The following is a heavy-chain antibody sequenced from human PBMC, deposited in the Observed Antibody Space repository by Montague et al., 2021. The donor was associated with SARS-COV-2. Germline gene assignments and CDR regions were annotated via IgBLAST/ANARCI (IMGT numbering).Heavy chain of an antibody. D-gene: IGHD2-2*01. CDR1: GGSISSSNW. J-gene: IGHJ5*02. V-gene: IGHV4-4*02. Sequence: SETLSLTCAVSGGSISSSNWWCWVRQPPGKGLEWIGDIYHSGSTNYNPPLKSRVTISLDKANNHFSLKLSSVTAADTGVYYCALPTASALFDPWAREPWSPSPQ. CDR3: ALPTASALFDP. CDR2: IYHSGST.